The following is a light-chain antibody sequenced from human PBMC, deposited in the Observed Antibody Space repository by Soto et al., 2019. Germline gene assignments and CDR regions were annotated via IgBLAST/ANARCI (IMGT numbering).Light chain of an antibody. CDR1: SSDVGGYNY. CDR2: DVS. J-gene: IGLJ2*01. Sequence: QSALTQPASVSGSPGQSITIFCTGTSSDVGGYNYVSWYQQHPGKAPKLMIYDVSNRPSGVSNRFSGSKSGNTASLTISGLQAEDEADYYCSSYTSSSTSVVFGRGTQLTVL. V-gene: IGLV2-14*01. CDR3: SSYTSSSTSVV.